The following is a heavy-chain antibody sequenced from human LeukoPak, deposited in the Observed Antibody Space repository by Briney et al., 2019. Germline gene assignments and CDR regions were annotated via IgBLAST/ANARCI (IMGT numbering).Heavy chain of an antibody. CDR1: GGSISSGSYY. CDR3: ARHDYGSGSYYIGDAFDI. Sequence: PSQTLSLTCTVSGGSISSGSYYWSWIRQPAGKGLEWIGRIYTSGSTNYNPSLKSRVTISVDTSKNQFSLKLSSVTAADTAVYYCARHDYGSGSYYIGDAFDIWGQGTMVTVSS. D-gene: IGHD3-10*01. CDR2: IYTSGST. J-gene: IGHJ3*02. V-gene: IGHV4-61*02.